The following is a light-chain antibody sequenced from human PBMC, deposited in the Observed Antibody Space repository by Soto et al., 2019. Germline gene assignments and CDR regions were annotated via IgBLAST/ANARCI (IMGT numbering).Light chain of an antibody. CDR1: NGSIASNY. Sequence: NFMLTQPHSVSESPGKTVTISCTRSNGSIASNYVQWYQQRPGSAPTPVIYEDNERPSGVPDRFSGSIDSSSNSASLTISGLKTDDEADYYCQSYQSGNVVFGGGTQLTVL. CDR3: QSYQSGNVV. CDR2: EDN. V-gene: IGLV6-57*04. J-gene: IGLJ2*01.